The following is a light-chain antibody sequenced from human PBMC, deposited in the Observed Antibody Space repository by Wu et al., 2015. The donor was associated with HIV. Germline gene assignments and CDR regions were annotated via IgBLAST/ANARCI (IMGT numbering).Light chain of an antibody. V-gene: IGKV1-5*03. Sequence: DIQMTQSPSTLSASVGDRVTITCRASQSISSWLAWYQQKQGKAPKLLIYKASSLESGVPSRFSGSGSGAVFTLTISSLQPDDSAAYYCQQYNSHPLTFGGGAKGGDQT. CDR2: KAS. J-gene: IGKJ4*01. CDR3: QQYNSHPLT. CDR1: QSISSW.